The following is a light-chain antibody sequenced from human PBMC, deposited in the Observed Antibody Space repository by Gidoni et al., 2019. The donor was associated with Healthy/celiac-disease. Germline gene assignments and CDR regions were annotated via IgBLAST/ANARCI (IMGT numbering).Light chain of an antibody. CDR1: SGPGIYA. CDR3: QTWGTGIPVV. Sequence: QLALPHSPSASASLRTSLKLTCTLSSGPGIYAIAWQQQQPATGPRYLMKRNSHASHSTGDGIPDRFSGSSSAAARYLTISRLQSEAESDYYCQTWGTGIPVVFGGGTKLTVL. J-gene: IGLJ2*01. CDR2: RNSHASH. V-gene: IGLV4-69*01.